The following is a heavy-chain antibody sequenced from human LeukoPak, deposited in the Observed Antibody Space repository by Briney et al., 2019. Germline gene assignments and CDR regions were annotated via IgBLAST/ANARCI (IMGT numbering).Heavy chain of an antibody. D-gene: IGHD6-19*01. J-gene: IGHJ4*02. CDR2: ISYDGSNK. CDR3: AKLLAVTNSYYFNY. V-gene: IGHV3-30*04. Sequence: GGSLRLSCAASGFTFSSYAMHWVRQAPGKGLEWVAVISYDGSNKYYADSVKGRFTISRDNSKNTPYLQMNSLRAEDTAVYYCAKLLAVTNSYYFNYWGQGTLVTVSS. CDR1: GFTFSSYA.